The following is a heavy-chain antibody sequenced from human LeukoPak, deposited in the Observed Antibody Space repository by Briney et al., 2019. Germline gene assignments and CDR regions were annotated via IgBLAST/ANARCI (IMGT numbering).Heavy chain of an antibody. D-gene: IGHD3-10*01. J-gene: IGHJ5*02. CDR2: IYHSGST. Sequence: SETLSLTCTVSGYSISSGYYWGWIRQPPGKGLEWIGGIYHSGSTYYNPSLKSRVTISVDTSKNQFSLKLSSVTAADTAVYYCASTGWFRSFIGRPYNWFDPWGQGTLVTVSS. V-gene: IGHV4-38-2*02. CDR1: GYSISSGYY. CDR3: ASTGWFRSFIGRPYNWFDP.